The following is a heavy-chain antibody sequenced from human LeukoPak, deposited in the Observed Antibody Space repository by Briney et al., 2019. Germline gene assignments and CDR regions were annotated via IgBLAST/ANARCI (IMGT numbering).Heavy chain of an antibody. CDR1: GGTFSSYA. V-gene: IGHV1-69*13. CDR2: IIPIFGTA. D-gene: IGHD3-16*02. Sequence: SVKVSCKASGGTFSSYAISWVRQAPGHGLEWMGGIIPIFGTANYAQKFQGRVTITADESTSTAYMELSSLRSEDTAVYYCASIYDYVWGSYRDYGMDVWGKGTTVTVSS. J-gene: IGHJ6*04. CDR3: ASIYDYVWGSYRDYGMDV.